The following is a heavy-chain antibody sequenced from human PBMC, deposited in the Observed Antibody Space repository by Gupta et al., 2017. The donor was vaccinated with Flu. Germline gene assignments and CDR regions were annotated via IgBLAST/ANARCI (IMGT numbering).Heavy chain of an antibody. CDR1: GGSISSSSYY. V-gene: IGHV4-39*01. CDR2: IYYSGST. CDR3: ARLASVEQWLPKQYYFDY. J-gene: IGHJ4*02. D-gene: IGHD6-19*01. Sequence: QLQLQESGPGLVKPSETLSLTCTLSGGSISSSSYYWGWIRQPPGKGLEWIVSIYYSGSTYYNPYLKSRVTISVDTSKNQFSLKRSSVTAADTAVYYCARLASVEQWLPKQYYFDYWGQRTLVTVSS.